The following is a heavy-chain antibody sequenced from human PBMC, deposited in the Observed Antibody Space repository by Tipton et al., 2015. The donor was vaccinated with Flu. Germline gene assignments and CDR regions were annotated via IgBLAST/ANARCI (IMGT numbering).Heavy chain of an antibody. V-gene: IGHV5-51*01. D-gene: IGHD3-3*01. CDR2: IYPGDSDT. Sequence: QLVQSGAEVKKPGESLKISCKGSGYSFTSYWIGWVRQMPGKGLEWMGIIYPGDSDTRYSPSFQGQVTISADKSISTAYLQWSSLKASDTAMYYCASHSGSVDDFWSGSGDFDYWGQGTLVTVSS. CDR1: GYSFTSYW. CDR3: ASHSGSVDDFWSGSGDFDY. J-gene: IGHJ4*02.